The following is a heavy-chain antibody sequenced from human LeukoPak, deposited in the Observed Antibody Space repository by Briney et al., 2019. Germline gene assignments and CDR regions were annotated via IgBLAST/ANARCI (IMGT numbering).Heavy chain of an antibody. J-gene: IGHJ4*02. Sequence: QPGRSLRLSCAASGFTFDDYAMHWVRQAPGKGLEWVSGISWNSGSIGYADSVKGRFTISRDNSKNTLYLQMNSLRAEDTAVYYCAKLRVAAAGPGYYWGQGTLVTVSS. D-gene: IGHD6-13*01. CDR3: AKLRVAAAGPGYY. CDR2: ISWNSGSI. CDR1: GFTFDDYA. V-gene: IGHV3-9*01.